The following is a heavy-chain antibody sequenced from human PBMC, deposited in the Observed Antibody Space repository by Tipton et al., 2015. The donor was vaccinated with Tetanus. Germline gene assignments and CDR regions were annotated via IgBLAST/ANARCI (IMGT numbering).Heavy chain of an antibody. CDR3: ARATEHDIMTGYDN. D-gene: IGHD3-9*01. CDR2: IYYTGST. Sequence: TLSLTCNVSGGSANSGGYSWSWIRQHPGKGLEWIGYIYYTGSTYYNPSLKSRLTISVDKAKNQFSLKLTSVTAADTAVYYCARATEHDIMTGYDNWGPGTQVTVSS. J-gene: IGHJ4*02. CDR1: GGSANSGGYS. V-gene: IGHV4-31*03.